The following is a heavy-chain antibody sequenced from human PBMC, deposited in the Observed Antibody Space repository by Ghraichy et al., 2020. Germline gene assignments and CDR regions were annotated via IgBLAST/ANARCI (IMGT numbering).Heavy chain of an antibody. CDR2: INSDGSST. D-gene: IGHD3-22*01. CDR3: ARYFGNYYDSSGYRAPNWYFDL. Sequence: GESLNISCAASGFTFSSYWMHWVRQAPGKGLVWVSRINSDGSSTSYADSVKGRFTISRDNAKNTLYLQMNSLRAEDTAVYYCARYFGNYYDSSGYRAPNWYFDLWGRGTLVTVSS. V-gene: IGHV3-74*01. CDR1: GFTFSSYW. J-gene: IGHJ2*01.